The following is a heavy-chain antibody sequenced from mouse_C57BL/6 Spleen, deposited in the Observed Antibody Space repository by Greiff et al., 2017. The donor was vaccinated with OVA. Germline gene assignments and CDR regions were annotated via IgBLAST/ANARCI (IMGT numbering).Heavy chain of an antibody. J-gene: IGHJ1*03. CDR1: GFTFSDYY. D-gene: IGHD2-2*01. CDR3: ARQGPYGYRYFDV. V-gene: IGHV5-12*01. Sequence: EVKLMESGGGLVQPGGSLTLSCAASGFTFSDYYMYWVRQTPEKRLEWVAYISNGGGSTYYPDTVKGRFTISRDNAKKTLYLQMSRLKSEDTAMYYCARQGPYGYRYFDVWGTGTTVTVSS. CDR2: ISNGGGST.